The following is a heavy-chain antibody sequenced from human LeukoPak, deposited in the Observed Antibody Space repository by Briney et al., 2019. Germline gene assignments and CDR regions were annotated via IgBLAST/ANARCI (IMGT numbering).Heavy chain of an antibody. V-gene: IGHV3-23*01. CDR1: GFTFSNDA. J-gene: IGHJ4*02. CDR3: AKWGDYDVLTGYYDSNY. CDR2: VSGRDTST. Sequence: GGSLRVSCAASGFTFSNDAMSCVRQAPGKGLEWVSAVSGRDTSTYYTDSVKGRFTISRDNSKNTLYLQMNSLSAEDTAIYYCAKWGDYDVLTGYYDSNYWGQGTLVTVSS. D-gene: IGHD3-9*01.